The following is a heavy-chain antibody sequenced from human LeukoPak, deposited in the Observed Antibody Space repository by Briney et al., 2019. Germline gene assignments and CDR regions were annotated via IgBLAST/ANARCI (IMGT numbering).Heavy chain of an antibody. V-gene: IGHV3-21*01. Sequence: GGSLRLSCAASGFIFSTYDMNWVRQAPGKGLEWVSYISDSSSHIYYADSVKGRFTISRDNARNSLYLQMNSLRVEDTAVYYCARDDGRAARASGMDVWGQGTTVTVS. CDR1: GFIFSTYD. CDR2: ISDSSSHI. J-gene: IGHJ6*02. CDR3: ARDDGRAARASGMDV. D-gene: IGHD6-6*01.